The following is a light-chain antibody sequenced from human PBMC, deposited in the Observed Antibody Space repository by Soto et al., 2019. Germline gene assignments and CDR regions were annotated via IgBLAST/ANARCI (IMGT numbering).Light chain of an antibody. CDR3: SSSAASNNYVV. CDR2: DVS. J-gene: IGLJ2*01. CDR1: SRDVGGYNY. V-gene: IGLV2-8*01. Sequence: QSALTQPPSASGSPGQSVTISCTGTSRDVGGYNYVSWYQQHPGKAPKLKIYDVSQRPSGVPDRFSGSKSGNTASLTISGLQAEDEADYYCSSSAASNNYVVFGGGTKVTVL.